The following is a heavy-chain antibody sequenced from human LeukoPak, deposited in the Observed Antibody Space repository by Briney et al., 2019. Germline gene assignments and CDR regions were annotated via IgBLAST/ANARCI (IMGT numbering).Heavy chain of an antibody. CDR1: GGSISSDGYY. V-gene: IGHV4-39*07. D-gene: IGHD6-19*01. Sequence: SETLSLTCTVSGGSISSDGYYWSWIRQPPGKGLEWIGEINHSGSTNYNPSLKSRVTISVDTSKNQFSLKLSSVTAADTAVYYCARESSSGWYVYWGQGTLVTVSS. CDR3: ARESSSGWYVY. CDR2: INHSGST. J-gene: IGHJ4*02.